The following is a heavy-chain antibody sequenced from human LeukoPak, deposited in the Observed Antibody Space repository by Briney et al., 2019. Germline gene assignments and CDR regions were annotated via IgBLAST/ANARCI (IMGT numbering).Heavy chain of an antibody. V-gene: IGHV4-38-2*02. J-gene: IGHJ6*03. Sequence: PSETLSLTCTVSGYSISSGYYWGWIRQPPGKGLEWIGSIYHSGSTYYNPSLKSRVTISVDTSKNQFSLKLSSVTAADTAVYYCARHRPSRFGRRTSDYYYYYMDVWGKGTTVTISS. CDR3: ARHRPSRFGRRTSDYYYYYMDV. D-gene: IGHD3-10*02. CDR2: IYHSGST. CDR1: GYSISSGYY.